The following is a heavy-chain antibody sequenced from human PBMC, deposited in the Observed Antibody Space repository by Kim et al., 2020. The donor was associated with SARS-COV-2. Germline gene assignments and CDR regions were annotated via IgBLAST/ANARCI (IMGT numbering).Heavy chain of an antibody. V-gene: IGHV5-51*01. CDR1: GYSFTSYW. D-gene: IGHD1-7*01. Sequence: GESLKISCKGSGYSFTSYWIGWVRQMPGKGLEWMGIIYPGDSDTRYSPSFQGQVTISADKSISTAYLQWSSLKASDTAMYYCARLRSGMELHTDWFDPWGQGTLVTVSS. CDR2: IYPGDSDT. J-gene: IGHJ5*02. CDR3: ARLRSGMELHTDWFDP.